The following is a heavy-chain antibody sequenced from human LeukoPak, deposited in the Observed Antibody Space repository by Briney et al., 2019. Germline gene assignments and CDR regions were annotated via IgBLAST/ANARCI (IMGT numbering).Heavy chain of an antibody. Sequence: ASVKVSCKASGYTFTNYDINWVRQATGQGLEWMGWMNPNSGNTGYAQKFQGRVTMTRNTSISTAYMELSSLKSDDTAVYYCAKRRQQRDATWWLDPWGQGTLVTVSS. CDR2: MNPNSGNT. CDR1: GYTFTNYD. CDR3: AKRRQQRDATWWLDP. D-gene: IGHD6-13*01. V-gene: IGHV1-8*01. J-gene: IGHJ5*02.